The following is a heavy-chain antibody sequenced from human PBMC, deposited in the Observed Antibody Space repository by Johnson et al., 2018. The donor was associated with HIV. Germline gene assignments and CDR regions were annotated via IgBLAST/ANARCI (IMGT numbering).Heavy chain of an antibody. CDR3: ARSRWADDAFDG. CDR2: IDTEGSGT. V-gene: IGHV3-74*02. CDR1: GFSFSTHW. D-gene: IGHD1-26*01. Sequence: EVQLVESGGRLVQPGGSLSLSCAASGFSFSTHWMHWVRRVPGKGLVWVSRIDTEGSGTTYADSVKGRFTISRANAKNTVYLQMISLRAEDMAVYYCARSRWADDAFDGWGQGTMVTVSS. J-gene: IGHJ3*01.